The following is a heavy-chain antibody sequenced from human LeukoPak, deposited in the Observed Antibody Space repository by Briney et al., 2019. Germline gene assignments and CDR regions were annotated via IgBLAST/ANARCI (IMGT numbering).Heavy chain of an antibody. Sequence: ASVKVSCKAFGYTFTGYYMHWVRQAPGQGLEWMGWINPNSGGTNYAQKFQGRVTMTRDTSISTAYMELSRLRSGDTAVYYCARVRRCSGGSCYSGWFDPWGQGTLVTVSS. J-gene: IGHJ5*02. CDR2: INPNSGGT. D-gene: IGHD2-15*01. CDR3: ARVRRCSGGSCYSGWFDP. V-gene: IGHV1-2*02. CDR1: GYTFTGYY.